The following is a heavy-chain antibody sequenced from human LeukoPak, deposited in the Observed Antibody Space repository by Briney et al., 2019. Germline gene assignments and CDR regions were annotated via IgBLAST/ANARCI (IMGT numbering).Heavy chain of an antibody. V-gene: IGHV3-21*01. CDR1: GFTFSSYS. J-gene: IGHJ4*02. CDR3: ARDTIFGADYFDY. Sequence: PGGSLRLSCAASGFTFSSYSVNWVRQAPGKGLEWVSSISSSSSYIYYADSVKGRFTISRDNAKNSLYLQMNSLRAEDTAVYYCARDTIFGADYFDYWGQGTLVTVSS. CDR2: ISSSSSYI. D-gene: IGHD3-3*01.